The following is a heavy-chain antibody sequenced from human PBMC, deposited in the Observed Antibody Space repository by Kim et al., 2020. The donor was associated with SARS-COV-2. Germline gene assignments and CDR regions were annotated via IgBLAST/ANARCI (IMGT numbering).Heavy chain of an antibody. CDR2: IIPILGIA. J-gene: IGHJ4*02. CDR1: GGTFSSYA. CDR3: ASTARDYDSSGLYFDY. Sequence: SVKVSCKASGGTFSSYAISWVRQAPGQGLEWMGRIIPILGIANYAQKFQGRVTITADKSTSTAYMELSSLRSEDTAVYYCASTARDYDSSGLYFDYWGQGTLVTVSS. D-gene: IGHD3-22*01. V-gene: IGHV1-69*04.